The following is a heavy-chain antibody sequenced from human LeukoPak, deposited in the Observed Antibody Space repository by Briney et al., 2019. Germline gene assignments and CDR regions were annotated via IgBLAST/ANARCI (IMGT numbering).Heavy chain of an antibody. V-gene: IGHV3-23*01. D-gene: IGHD2-2*01. Sequence: GGALRLSCAACGFTFSSAAVSWGRQAPGEGRGWVWAISGSGGSTYYADSVKGRFTISRDNSKNTLYLQMNSLRAEDTAVYYCAKGKYCSSTSCLGSFDYWGQGTLVTVSS. CDR3: AKGKYCSSTSCLGSFDY. J-gene: IGHJ4*02. CDR2: ISGSGGST. CDR1: GFTFSSAA.